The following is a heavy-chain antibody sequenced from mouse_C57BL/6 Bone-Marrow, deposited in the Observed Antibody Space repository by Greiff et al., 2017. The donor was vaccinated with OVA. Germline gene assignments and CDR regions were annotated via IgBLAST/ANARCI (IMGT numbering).Heavy chain of an antibody. D-gene: IGHD1-1*01. CDR2: ISDGGSYT. CDR1: GFTFSSYA. J-gene: IGHJ3*01. V-gene: IGHV5-4*03. Sequence: EVKLVESGGGLVKPGGSLKLSCAASGFTFSSYAMSWVRQTPEKRLEWVATISDGGSYTYYPDNVKGRFTISRDNAKNNLYLQMSHLKSEDTAMYYCARSYYYGSSLRWFAYWGQGTLVTVSA. CDR3: ARSYYYGSSLRWFAY.